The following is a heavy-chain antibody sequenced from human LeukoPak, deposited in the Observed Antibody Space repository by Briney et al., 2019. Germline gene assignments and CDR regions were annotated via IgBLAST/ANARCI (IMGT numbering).Heavy chain of an antibody. J-gene: IGHJ4*02. D-gene: IGHD2-15*01. CDR3: AKDAYVGYCSGGSCLMNNY. CDR1: GFTFSSYG. V-gene: IGHV3-30*18. CDR2: ISYDGSNK. Sequence: GGSLRLSCVASGFTFSSYGMHWVHQAPGKGLEWVAVISYDGSNKYYADSVKGRFTISRDNSKNTLYLQMNSLRAEDTAVYYCAKDAYVGYCSGGSCLMNNYWGQGTLVTVSS.